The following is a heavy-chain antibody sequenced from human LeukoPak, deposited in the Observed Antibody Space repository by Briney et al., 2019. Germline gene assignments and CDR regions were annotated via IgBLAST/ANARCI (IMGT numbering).Heavy chain of an antibody. J-gene: IGHJ4*02. CDR1: GFTFSSYA. CDR2: ISYDGSNK. D-gene: IGHD2-2*01. Sequence: PPGRSLRLSCAASGFTFSSYAMHWVRQAPGKGLEWVAVISYDGSNKYYADSVKGRFTISRDNSKNTLYLQMNSLRAEDTAVYYCASVPATAIDYWGQGTLVTVSS. V-gene: IGHV3-30*07. CDR3: ASVPATAIDY.